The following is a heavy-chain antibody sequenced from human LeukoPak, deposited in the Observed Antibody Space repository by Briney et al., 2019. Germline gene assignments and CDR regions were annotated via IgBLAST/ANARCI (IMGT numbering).Heavy chain of an antibody. Sequence: AGSRRLSCAASGFTFSNAWISWVRQAPGKVMEWVGCVKSKTDGGIPDYAAPVKGRSTISRDDSKNTLYLQMNSLKTEDTAVYYCTTAEYGIAMVRGVWGQGTLVTVSS. CDR2: VKSKTDGGIP. CDR1: GFTFSNAW. CDR3: TTAEYGIAMVRGV. D-gene: IGHD3-10*01. J-gene: IGHJ4*02. V-gene: IGHV3-15*01.